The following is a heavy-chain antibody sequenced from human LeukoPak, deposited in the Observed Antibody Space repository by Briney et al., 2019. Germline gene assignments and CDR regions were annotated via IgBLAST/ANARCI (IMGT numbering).Heavy chain of an antibody. CDR2: IKSDGSST. CDR3: ARAPHPYCSGGNCIYFDY. CDR1: GFTFSRYW. Sequence: SGGSLRLSCAASGFTFSRYWMHWVRQGPGKGLVWVSRIKSDGSSTTYADSVRGRFTISRDNAKKSLYLQMNSLRAEDTAVYYCARAPHPYCSGGNCIYFDYWGQGTLVTVSS. V-gene: IGHV3-74*01. D-gene: IGHD2-15*01. J-gene: IGHJ4*02.